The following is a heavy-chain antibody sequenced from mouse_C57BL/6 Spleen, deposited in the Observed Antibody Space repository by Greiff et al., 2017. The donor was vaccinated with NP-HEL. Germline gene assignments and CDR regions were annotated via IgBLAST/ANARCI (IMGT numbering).Heavy chain of an antibody. V-gene: IGHV1-82*01. CDR2: IYPGDGDT. Sequence: QVQLQQSGPELVKPGASVKISCKASGYAFSSSWMNWVKQRPGKGLEWIGRIYPGDGDTNYNGKFKGKATLTADKSSSTAYMQLSSLTSEDSAVYVCAREECITTVLDYWGQGTTLTVSS. D-gene: IGHD1-1*01. CDR3: AREECITTVLDY. J-gene: IGHJ2*01. CDR1: GYAFSSSW.